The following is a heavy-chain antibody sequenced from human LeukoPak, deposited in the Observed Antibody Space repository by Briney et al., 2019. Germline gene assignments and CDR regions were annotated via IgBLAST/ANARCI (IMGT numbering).Heavy chain of an antibody. CDR3: ARDPSDDP. V-gene: IGHV3-74*01. Sequence: GGSLRLSCAASGFTFSSYWMHWVRQAPGKGLVWVSRINTDGSSAIYADPVKGRFTISRDNAKNTLFLQMNSLRAQDTAVYYCARDPSDDPWGQGTLVTVSS. CDR2: INTDGSSA. J-gene: IGHJ5*02. CDR1: GFTFSSYW.